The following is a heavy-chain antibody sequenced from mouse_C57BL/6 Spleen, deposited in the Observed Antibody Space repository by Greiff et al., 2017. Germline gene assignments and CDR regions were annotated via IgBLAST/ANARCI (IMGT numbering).Heavy chain of an antibody. J-gene: IGHJ3*01. Sequence: EVQLQQSGPELVKPGASVKISCKASGYTFTDYYMNWVKQSHGKSLEWIGDINPNNGGTSYNQKFKGKATLTVDKSSSTAYMELRSLTSEDSAVYYCARRRILNWDEFAYWGQGTLVTVSA. D-gene: IGHD4-1*01. CDR1: GYTFTDYY. CDR2: INPNNGGT. V-gene: IGHV1-26*01. CDR3: ARRRILNWDEFAY.